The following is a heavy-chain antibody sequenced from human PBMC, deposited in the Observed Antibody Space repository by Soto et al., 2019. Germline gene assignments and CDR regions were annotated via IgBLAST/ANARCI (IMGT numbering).Heavy chain of an antibody. D-gene: IGHD6-19*01. V-gene: IGHV3-30-3*01. CDR2: ISYDGSNK. J-gene: IGHJ3*02. Sequence: PGGSLRLSCAASGFTFSSYAMHWVRQAPGKGLEWVAVISYDGSNKYYADSVKGRFTISRDNSKNTLYLQMNSLRAEDTAVYYCARDWDVAGTGSFDAFDIWGQGTMVTVSS. CDR3: ARDWDVAGTGSFDAFDI. CDR1: GFTFSSYA.